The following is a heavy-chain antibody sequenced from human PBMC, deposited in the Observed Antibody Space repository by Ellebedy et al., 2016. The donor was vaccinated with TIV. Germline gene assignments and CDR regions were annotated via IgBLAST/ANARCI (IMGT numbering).Heavy chain of an antibody. CDR3: ASRGYTYGYYLDY. CDR1: GYTFTTYA. V-gene: IGHV5-51*04. J-gene: IGHJ4*02. Sequence: GGSLRLSXKASGYTFTTYAIAWVRQMPGKGLEWMGIIYPADSDTIYSPSFQGQVTISVDKPINTAYLQWNSLKASDTAMYYCASRGYTYGYYLDYWGQGTLVTVSS. D-gene: IGHD5-18*01. CDR2: IYPADSDT.